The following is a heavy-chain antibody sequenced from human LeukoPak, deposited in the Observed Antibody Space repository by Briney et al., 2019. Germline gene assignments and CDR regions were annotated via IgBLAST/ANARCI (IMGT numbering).Heavy chain of an antibody. CDR1: GYTFTGYY. Sequence: ASVKVSCKASGYTFTGYYMHWVRQAPGQGLEWMGWINPNSGGTNYAQEFQGRVTMTRDTSISTAYMELSRLRSDDTAVYYCAREPEYCSSTSCYSFDYWGQGTLVTVSS. CDR3: AREPEYCSSTSCYSFDY. D-gene: IGHD2-2*01. J-gene: IGHJ4*02. V-gene: IGHV1-2*02. CDR2: INPNSGGT.